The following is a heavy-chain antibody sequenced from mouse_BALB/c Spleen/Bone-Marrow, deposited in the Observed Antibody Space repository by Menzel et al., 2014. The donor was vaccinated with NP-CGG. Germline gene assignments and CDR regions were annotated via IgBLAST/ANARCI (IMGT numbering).Heavy chain of an antibody. CDR3: TRSNYGYWYFDV. CDR1: GYTFSNYY. D-gene: IGHD1-1*01. CDR2: SNPSNGGS. J-gene: IGHJ1*01. V-gene: IGHV1S81*02. Sequence: QVQLQQSGAELVKPGASVKLSCKASGYTFSNYYMYWVKQRPGQGLEWIGESNPSNGGSNFNEKFKSKATLTVDKSSSTAYMQLSSLTSEDSAVYYCTRSNYGYWYFDVWVAGTPVTVSS.